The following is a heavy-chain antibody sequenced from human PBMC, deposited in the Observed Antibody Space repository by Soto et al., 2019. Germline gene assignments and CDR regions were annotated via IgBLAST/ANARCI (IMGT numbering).Heavy chain of an antibody. CDR1: GFTFSNYA. Sequence: EVQMLESGGGLVHPGGSLRLSCAASGFTFSNYAMNWVRQAPGKGLEWVSSISGSGRNTYYADSVKGRLTISRDSSKNTLYLQMHSLRVEDTGVYYCAKDLNGSGSFTSYYHYGMAVWGQGTTVTVSS. V-gene: IGHV3-23*01. J-gene: IGHJ6*02. CDR2: ISGSGRNT. CDR3: AKDLNGSGSFTSYYHYGMAV. D-gene: IGHD3-10*01.